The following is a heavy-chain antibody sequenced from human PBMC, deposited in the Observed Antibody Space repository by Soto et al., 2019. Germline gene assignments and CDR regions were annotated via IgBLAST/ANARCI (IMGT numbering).Heavy chain of an antibody. Sequence: EVQLLESGGGLVQPGGSLRLSCAASGFTFSSYAMRWVRQAPGKGLEWVSAVSGSGGSTYYADSVKGRFTISSDNSKITLYLHMNSLIAEDMAVYYCASGGPGTYFDYWGQGTLVTVSS. CDR3: ASGGPGTYFDY. V-gene: IGHV3-23*01. CDR2: VSGSGGST. J-gene: IGHJ4*02. CDR1: GFTFSSYA. D-gene: IGHD3-16*01.